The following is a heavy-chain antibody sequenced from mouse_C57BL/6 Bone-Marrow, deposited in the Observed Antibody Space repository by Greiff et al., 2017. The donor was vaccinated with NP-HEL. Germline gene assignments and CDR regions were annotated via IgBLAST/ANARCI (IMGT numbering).Heavy chain of an antibody. Sequence: EVQLVESEGGLVQPGSSMKLSCTASGFTFSDYYMAWVRQVPEKGLEWVANINYDGSSTYYLDSLKSRFIISRDNAKNILYLQMSSLKSEDTATYYCARDNYGSSYDDWGQGTTLTVSS. V-gene: IGHV5-16*01. J-gene: IGHJ2*01. D-gene: IGHD1-1*01. CDR1: GFTFSDYY. CDR2: INYDGSST. CDR3: ARDNYGSSYDD.